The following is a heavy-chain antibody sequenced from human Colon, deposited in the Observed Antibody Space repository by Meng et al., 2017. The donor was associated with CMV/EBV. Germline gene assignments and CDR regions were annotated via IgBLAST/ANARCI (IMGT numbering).Heavy chain of an antibody. V-gene: IGHV4-39*01. Sequence: GSLRLSCTVSGGSISSSSYYWGWIRQPPGKGLEWIGSIYYSGSTYYNPSLKSRVTISVDTSKNQFSLKLSSVTAADTAVYYCARLKGYCSSTSGYTVGWFDPWGQGTLVTVSS. CDR3: ARLKGYCSSTSGYTVGWFDP. D-gene: IGHD2-2*02. CDR2: IYYSGST. CDR1: GGSISSSSYY. J-gene: IGHJ5*02.